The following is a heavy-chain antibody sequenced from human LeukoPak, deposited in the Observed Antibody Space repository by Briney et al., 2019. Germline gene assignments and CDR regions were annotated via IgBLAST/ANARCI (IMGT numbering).Heavy chain of an antibody. CDR3: ARDLATAATADRAFDI. CDR1: GGAISSYY. Sequence: SETLSLTCTVSGGAISSYYWSWVRQPPGKGLEWIGYIYYSGSTNYNPSLKNRVTISVDTSKNQFSLKLSSVTAADTAVYYCARDLATAATADRAFDIWGQGTMVTVSS. J-gene: IGHJ3*02. V-gene: IGHV4-59*01. D-gene: IGHD6-13*01. CDR2: IYYSGST.